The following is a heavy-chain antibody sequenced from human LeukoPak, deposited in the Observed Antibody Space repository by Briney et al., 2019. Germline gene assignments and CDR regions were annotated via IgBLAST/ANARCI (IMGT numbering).Heavy chain of an antibody. V-gene: IGHV4-34*01. CDR2: INHSGST. CDR3: AIFGPYSSSRYYYYYYGMDV. J-gene: IGHJ6*02. CDR1: GGSFSGYY. D-gene: IGHD6-13*01. Sequence: SSETLSLTCAVYGGSFSGYYWSWIRQPPGKGLEWIGEINHSGSTNYNPSLKSRVTISVDTSKNQFSLKLSSVTAADTAVYYCAIFGPYSSSRYYYYYYGMDVWGQGTTVTVSS.